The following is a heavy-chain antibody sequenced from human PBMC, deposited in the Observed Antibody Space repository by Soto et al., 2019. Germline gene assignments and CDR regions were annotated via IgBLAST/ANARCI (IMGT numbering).Heavy chain of an antibody. V-gene: IGHV3-74*01. CDR1: GFTFSNYW. CDR3: AREDTALVPDSFDI. Sequence: GTLRVSCAASGFTFSNYWMHWVRQAPGKGLVWVSRIKGDGIITNYADSVKGRFTISRDNAENTLTLQMNSLRAEDTAVYYCAREDTALVPDSFDIWGQGTMVTVSS. J-gene: IGHJ3*02. D-gene: IGHD2-21*02. CDR2: IKGDGIIT.